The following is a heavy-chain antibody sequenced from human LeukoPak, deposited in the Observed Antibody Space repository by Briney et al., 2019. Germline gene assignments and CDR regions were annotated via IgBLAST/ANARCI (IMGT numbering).Heavy chain of an antibody. CDR3: ARGFCSSTSCYLYFDY. Sequence: GGSLNLSYPASGFTVTSYWMHCVRQAPGKGLVWLSRINSDGSSTSYADSVKGRFTISREHTKNTLYLQMNSLRSDDTAVYYCARGFCSSTSCYLYFDYWGQGTLVTVSS. V-gene: IGHV3-74*01. CDR2: INSDGSST. CDR1: GFTVTSYW. D-gene: IGHD2-2*01. J-gene: IGHJ4*02.